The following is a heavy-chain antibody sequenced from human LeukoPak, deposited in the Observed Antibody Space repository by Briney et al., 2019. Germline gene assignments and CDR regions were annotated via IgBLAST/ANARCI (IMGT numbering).Heavy chain of an antibody. CDR3: ARDHKAFFGDLLSWFDP. Sequence: GASVKVPCKASGFTFTSSAMQWVRQARGQRLEWIGWIVVGSGNTNYAQKFQERVTITRDMSTSTAYMELRSLRSDDTAVYYCARDHKAFFGDLLSWFDPWGQGTLVTVSS. CDR2: IVVGSGNT. CDR1: GFTFTSSA. V-gene: IGHV1-58*02. D-gene: IGHD3-10*01. J-gene: IGHJ5*02.